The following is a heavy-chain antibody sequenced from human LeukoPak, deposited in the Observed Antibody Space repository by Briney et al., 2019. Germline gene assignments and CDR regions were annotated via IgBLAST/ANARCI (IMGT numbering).Heavy chain of an antibody. J-gene: IGHJ4*02. CDR3: ARLFGDFSGGDY. CDR2: INWNGGST. V-gene: IGHV3-20*04. Sequence: GGSLRLSCAASGFAFDDYGMSWVRQAPGKGLEWVSGINWNGGSTGYADSVKGRFTISRDNAKNSLYLQMNSLRAEDTAVYYCARLFGDFSGGDYWGQGTLVTVSS. D-gene: IGHD3-16*01. CDR1: GFAFDDYG.